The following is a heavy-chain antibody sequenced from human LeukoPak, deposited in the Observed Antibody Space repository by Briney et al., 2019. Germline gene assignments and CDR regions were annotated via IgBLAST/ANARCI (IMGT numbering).Heavy chain of an antibody. V-gene: IGHV3-30-3*01. D-gene: IGHD5/OR15-5a*01. Sequence: GRSLRLSCATSGFTFSNYAIHWVRQAPGKGLEWVADISFDGDNEYYADSVRGRFMIARDNSKNTVHLQMNSLTIEDTAVYYCAREPSGNFGQLVSSAEYFQHWGQGTRVTVSS. J-gene: IGHJ1*01. CDR2: ISFDGDNE. CDR1: GFTFSNYA. CDR3: AREPSGNFGQLVSSAEYFQH.